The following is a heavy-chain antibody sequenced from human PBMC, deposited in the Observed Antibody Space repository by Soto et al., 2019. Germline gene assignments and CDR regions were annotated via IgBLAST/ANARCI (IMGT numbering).Heavy chain of an antibody. V-gene: IGHV4-34*01. CDR3: ARGSKGYCSGGSCYPTRYYYYYLDV. CDR2: INHSGST. J-gene: IGHJ6*03. Sequence: PSETLSLTCAVYGGSFSGYYWSWICQPPGKGLEWIGEINHSGSTNYNPSLKSRVTISVDTSKNQFSLKLSSVTAADTAVYYCARGSKGYCSGGSCYPTRYYYYYLDVWGKGTTVTVSS. CDR1: GGSFSGYY. D-gene: IGHD2-15*01.